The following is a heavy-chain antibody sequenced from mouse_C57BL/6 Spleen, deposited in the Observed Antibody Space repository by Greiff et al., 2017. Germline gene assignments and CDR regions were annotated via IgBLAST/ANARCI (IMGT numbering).Heavy chain of an antibody. CDR3: ARESREDYFDY. J-gene: IGHJ2*01. CDR1: GFTFSSYA. D-gene: IGHD1-1*01. CDR2: ISDGGSYT. Sequence: EVKLMESGGGLVKPGGSLKLSCAASGFTFSSYAMSWVRQTPEKRLEWVATISDGGSYTYYPDNVKGRFTISRDNAKNNLYLQMSHLKSEDTAMYYCARESREDYFDYWGQGTTLTVSS. V-gene: IGHV5-4*01.